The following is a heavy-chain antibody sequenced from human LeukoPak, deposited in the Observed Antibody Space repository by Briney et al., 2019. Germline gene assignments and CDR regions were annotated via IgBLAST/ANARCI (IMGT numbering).Heavy chain of an antibody. Sequence: GGSLRLSCAASGFTFSSYAMTWVRQAPGKGLEWVSAISGSGDITYYADSVKGRFTISRDNSKNTLYLQMSSLRAEDTAVYYRAKGDYSNYVRSYFDYWGQGTLVTVSS. J-gene: IGHJ4*02. CDR3: AKGDYSNYVRSYFDY. V-gene: IGHV3-23*01. CDR2: ISGSGDIT. CDR1: GFTFSSYA. D-gene: IGHD4-11*01.